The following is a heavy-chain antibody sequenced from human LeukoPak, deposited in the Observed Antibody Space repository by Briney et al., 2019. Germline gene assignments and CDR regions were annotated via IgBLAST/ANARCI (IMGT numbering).Heavy chain of an antibody. CDR2: INPSSGST. J-gene: IGHJ5*02. V-gene: IGHV1-46*01. CDR1: GYTFTSYY. D-gene: IGHD3-22*01. Sequence: ASVKVSCKASGYTFTSYYMNWVRQAPGQGLEWMGIINPSSGSTSYAQKFQGRVTMTMDMSTSTIYMVLSSLRSEDTAVSSFARDPYYSSGNWFDPRVQGTMVGLCS. CDR3: ARDPYYSSGNWFDP.